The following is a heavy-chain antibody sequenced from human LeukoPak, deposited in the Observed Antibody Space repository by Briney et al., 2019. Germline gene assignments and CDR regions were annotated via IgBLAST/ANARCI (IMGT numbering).Heavy chain of an antibody. D-gene: IGHD2-15*01. Sequence: PGGSLRLSCAASGFTFDDYAMHWVRQAPGKGLEWVSGISWNSGSIGYADSVKGRFTISRDNTKNSLYLQMNSLRAEDTAVYYCARLPLVVSYLYYYYYMDVWGKGTTVTVSS. CDR3: ARLPLVVSYLYYYYYMDV. V-gene: IGHV3-9*01. J-gene: IGHJ6*03. CDR2: ISWNSGSI. CDR1: GFTFDDYA.